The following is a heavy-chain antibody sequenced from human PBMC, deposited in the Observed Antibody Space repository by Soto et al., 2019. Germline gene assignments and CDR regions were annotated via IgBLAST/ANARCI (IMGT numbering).Heavy chain of an antibody. V-gene: IGHV3-23*01. CDR1: GFTFSSYA. Sequence: EVQLLESGGGLVQPGGSLRLSCAASGFTFSSYAMSWVRQAPGQGLEWVAAISGSGGSTYYADSVKGRFTISRDNSKNTLYLQMNSLRAEDTAVYYCAKDSSGWYDSFDYWGQGPLVTVSS. J-gene: IGHJ4*02. D-gene: IGHD6-19*01. CDR2: ISGSGGST. CDR3: AKDSSGWYDSFDY.